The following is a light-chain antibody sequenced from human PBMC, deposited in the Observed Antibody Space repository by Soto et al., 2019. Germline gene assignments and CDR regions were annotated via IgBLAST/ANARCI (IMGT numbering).Light chain of an antibody. V-gene: IGKV1-9*01. CDR1: QGISSY. CDR2: AAS. J-gene: IGKJ1*01. CDR3: QQLNTYPPWT. Sequence: DIQLTQSPSFLSASVGDRVTITCLASQGISSYLAWYQQKPGKAPELLIYAASTLQSGVPSRFSGSGSGTDFTLTISSLQPEDSATYYCQQLNTYPPWTFGQGTKVEIK.